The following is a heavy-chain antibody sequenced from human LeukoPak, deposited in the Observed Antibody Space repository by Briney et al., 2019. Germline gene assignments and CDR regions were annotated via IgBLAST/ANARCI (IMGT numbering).Heavy chain of an antibody. V-gene: IGHV1-69*05. D-gene: IGHD2-2*01. CDR1: GGTFSSYA. Sequence: ASVKVSCKASGGTFSSYAISWVRQAPGQGLEWMGGIIPIFGTANYAQKFQGRVTITTDESTSTAYMELSSLRSEDTAVYYCARWDTRYCSSTSCHDAFDIWGQGTMVTVSS. CDR2: IIPIFGTA. CDR3: ARWDTRYCSSTSCHDAFDI. J-gene: IGHJ3*02.